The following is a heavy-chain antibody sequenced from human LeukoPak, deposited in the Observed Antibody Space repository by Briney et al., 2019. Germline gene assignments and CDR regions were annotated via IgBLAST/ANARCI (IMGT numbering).Heavy chain of an antibody. D-gene: IGHD3-10*01. Sequence: SETLSLTCTVSGGSISSYYWSWIRQPPGKGLEWIGYIYYSGSTNYNPSLKSRVTISVDTSKNQFSLKLSSVTAADTAVYYCAREGAKYYYGSWSHYWFDPWGQGTLVTVSS. CDR3: AREGAKYYYGSWSHYWFDP. CDR1: GGSISSYY. J-gene: IGHJ5*02. V-gene: IGHV4-59*01. CDR2: IYYSGST.